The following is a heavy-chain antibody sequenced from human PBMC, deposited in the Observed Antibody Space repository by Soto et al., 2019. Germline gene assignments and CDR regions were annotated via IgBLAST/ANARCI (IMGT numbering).Heavy chain of an antibody. CDR3: AKGLGASDSMDV. Sequence: EVQLLESGGGLVQPGGSLRLSCAASGFTFSSYTMSWVRQAPGKGLEWVSAISDSGGSTYYADSVKGRFTISRDNSKHTLFLQVNSLRAEDTAVYYCAKGLGASDSMDVWGKGTTVTVSS. V-gene: IGHV3-23*01. D-gene: IGHD3-10*01. CDR2: ISDSGGST. CDR1: GFTFSSYT. J-gene: IGHJ6*03.